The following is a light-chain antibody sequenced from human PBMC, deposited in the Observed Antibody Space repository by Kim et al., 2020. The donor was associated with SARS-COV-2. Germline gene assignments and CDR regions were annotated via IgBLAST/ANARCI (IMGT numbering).Light chain of an antibody. J-gene: IGKJ2*01. Sequence: VSPGERATLSCRASQSVSSNLAWYQHKPGQAPRLLIYGASTRATGIPARFSGSGSETEFTLTISGLQSEDFAVYYCQQYNNWPRGTFGQGTKLEI. CDR1: QSVSSN. V-gene: IGKV3-15*01. CDR3: QQYNNWPRGT. CDR2: GAS.